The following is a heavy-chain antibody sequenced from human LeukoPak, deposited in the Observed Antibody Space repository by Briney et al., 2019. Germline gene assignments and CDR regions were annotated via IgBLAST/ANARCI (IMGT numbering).Heavy chain of an antibody. V-gene: IGHV3-15*01. CDR3: TTRQQLVHNS. Sequence: GGSLRLSCEASGFTFSIYAMSWVRQAPGKGLEWVGRIKSKTDGGTTDYAAPVKGRFTISRDDSKNTLYLQMNSLKTEDTAVYYCTTRQQLVHNSSGQGTLVTVSS. CDR1: GFTFSIYA. J-gene: IGHJ4*02. CDR2: IKSKTDGGTT. D-gene: IGHD6-13*01.